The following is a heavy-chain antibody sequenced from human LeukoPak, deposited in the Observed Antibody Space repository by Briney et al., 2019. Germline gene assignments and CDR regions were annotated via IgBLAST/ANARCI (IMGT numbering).Heavy chain of an antibody. V-gene: IGHV3-7*01. CDR1: GLTFSESW. CDR2: IKDDGRDK. J-gene: IGHJ4*02. CDR3: ARHLLLRQNFGY. D-gene: IGHD2-15*01. Sequence: GGALRLPCGPSGLTFSESWLGWFRPAPRQGMEGVASIKDDGRDKQYLHSLRGRFTISRDNDEDSLYLHLDDRRAEGRAVFYCARHLLLRQNFGYWGQGSLVTVSS.